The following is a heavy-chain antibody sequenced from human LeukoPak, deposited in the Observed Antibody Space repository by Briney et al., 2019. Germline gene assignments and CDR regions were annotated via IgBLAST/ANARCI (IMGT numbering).Heavy chain of an antibody. CDR1: GFTFNDYY. CDR3: ATDGAGFDT. V-gene: IGHV3-11*01. CDR2: INIGGTNT. Sequence: KPGGSLRLSCAASGFTFNDYYISWIRQAPGKGLEWLSYINIGGTNTHYADSVKGRFTISRDNAKKSLYLEMNNLRAEDTAVYYSATDGAGFDTWGQGVLVTVSS. J-gene: IGHJ5*02.